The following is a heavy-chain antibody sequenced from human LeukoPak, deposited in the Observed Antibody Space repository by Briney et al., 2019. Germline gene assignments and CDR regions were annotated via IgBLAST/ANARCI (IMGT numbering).Heavy chain of an antibody. CDR1: GITSGSFA. CDR2: ITANGAGI. CDR3: ATGPRSGSFQF. V-gene: IGHV3-23*01. D-gene: IGHD3-10*01. J-gene: IGHJ4*02. Sequence: GGSLRLSCAVSGITSGSFAMSWVRQTPEKGLEWFGFITANGAGIYYGPSENGRSTISRDNSNNTLYLQINSLRVDDTAIYYCATGPRSGSFQFWGRGTQVIVSS.